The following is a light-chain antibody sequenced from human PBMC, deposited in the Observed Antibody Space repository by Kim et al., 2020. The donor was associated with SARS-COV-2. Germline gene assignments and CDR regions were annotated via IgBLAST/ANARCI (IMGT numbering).Light chain of an antibody. CDR2: HSD. CDR3: QAWDTNTEL. CDR1: KLGDKY. V-gene: IGLV3-1*01. J-gene: IGLJ2*01. Sequence: SYELTQPPSVSVSPGQTASIPCSADKLGDKYACWYQQKPGQSPVLVIYHSDKRPPGIPERFSASNSGNTATLTISGTQAMDEADYYCQAWDTNTELFGGGTKVTVL.